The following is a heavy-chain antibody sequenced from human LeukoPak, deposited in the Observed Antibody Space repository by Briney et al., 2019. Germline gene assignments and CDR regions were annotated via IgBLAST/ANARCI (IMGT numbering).Heavy chain of an antibody. J-gene: IGHJ4*02. CDR1: GGSISSSSYY. V-gene: IGHV4-39*01. Sequence: SETLSLTCTVSGGSISSSSYYWGWIRQPPGKGLEWIGRVYYSGSTYYNPSLKSRVTISVDTSKNQFSLKLSSVTAADTAVYYCARTYYYDSSAVTRPYYFDYWGQGTLVTVSS. D-gene: IGHD3-22*01. CDR2: VYYSGST. CDR3: ARTYYYDSSAVTRPYYFDY.